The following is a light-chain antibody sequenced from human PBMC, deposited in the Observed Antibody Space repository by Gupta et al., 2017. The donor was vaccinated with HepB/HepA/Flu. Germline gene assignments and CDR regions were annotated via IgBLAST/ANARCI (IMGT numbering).Light chain of an antibody. CDR2: DVT. J-gene: IGLJ1*01. CDR1: SSDVGAYNY. CDR3: CSYAGSYTFGV. Sequence: QSALTQPRPVSGSPGQSVTISCTGTSSDVGAYNYVSWYQQHPGKAPKLIIYDVTKRPSGVPDRFSGSKSGNTASLTISGLQAEDEADYYCCSYAGSYTFGVFGTGTKVTVL. V-gene: IGLV2-11*01.